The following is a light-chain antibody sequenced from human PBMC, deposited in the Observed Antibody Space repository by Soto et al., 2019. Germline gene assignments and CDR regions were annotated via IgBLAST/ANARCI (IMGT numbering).Light chain of an antibody. Sequence: QSALTQPPSVSGAPGQSGSVSCTWLSSDIGAGSDVHWYQQLPGTAPKLLIYANNNRPSGVPDRFSASKSGTSASLAITGLQAEDEADYYCQSYDSSLTGSRVFGTGTKVTVL. CDR1: SSDIGAGSD. V-gene: IGLV1-40*01. CDR2: ANN. J-gene: IGLJ1*01. CDR3: QSYDSSLTGSRV.